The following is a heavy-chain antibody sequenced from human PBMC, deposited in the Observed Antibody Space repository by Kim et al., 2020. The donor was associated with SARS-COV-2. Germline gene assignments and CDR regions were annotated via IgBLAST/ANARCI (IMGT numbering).Heavy chain of an antibody. CDR2: KYYSGTT. CDR3: AKGADAALVTGGYNWFDP. J-gene: IGHJ5*02. V-gene: IGHV4-39*07. D-gene: IGHD5-18*01. CDR1: GGSVSSSSYY. Sequence: SETLSLSCAVSGGSVSSSSYYWGWIRQPPGKGLEWIGSKYYSGTTYYNPSLESRVTMSVDTSKDQFSLNLTSVTAADTAIYYCAKGADAALVTGGYNWFDPWGQGTLVTVSS.